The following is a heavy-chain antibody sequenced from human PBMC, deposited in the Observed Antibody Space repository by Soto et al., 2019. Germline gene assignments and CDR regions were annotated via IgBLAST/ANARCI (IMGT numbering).Heavy chain of an antibody. D-gene: IGHD2-8*01. CDR3: ARSHYTYGLLIDY. CDR1: GDSITMNGYD. J-gene: IGHJ4*02. V-gene: IGHV4-39*01. CDR2: VYWTGST. Sequence: PSESLSLTCSVCGDSITMNGYDWGWIRQPPGKGLQWIGNVYWTGSTFSHPSLTSRVFISVDTSKNEFSLRLTSVTAADTAVYYCARSHYTYGLLIDYWGPGTLVTVSS.